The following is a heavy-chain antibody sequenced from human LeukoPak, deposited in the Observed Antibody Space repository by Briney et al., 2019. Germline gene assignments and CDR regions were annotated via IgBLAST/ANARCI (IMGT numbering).Heavy chain of an antibody. CDR1: GGSFSGYY. CDR2: INHSGST. D-gene: IGHD2-15*01. Sequence: PSETLSLTCAVYGGSFSGYYWSWIRQPPGKGLEWIGEINHSGSTNYNPSLKSRVTISVDTSKNQFSLKLSSVTAADTAVYYCARRVGYCSGGSCYSDYWGQGTLVTVSP. CDR3: ARRVGYCSGGSCYSDY. V-gene: IGHV4-34*01. J-gene: IGHJ4*02.